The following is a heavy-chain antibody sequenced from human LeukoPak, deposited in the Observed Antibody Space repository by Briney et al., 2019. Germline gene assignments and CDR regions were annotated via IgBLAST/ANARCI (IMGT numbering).Heavy chain of an antibody. J-gene: IGHJ3*02. CDR2: IYTSGST. D-gene: IGHD1-26*01. V-gene: IGHV4-4*07. Sequence: TSETLSLTCTVSGGSISSYYWSWIRQPAGKGLEWIGRIYTSGSTNYNPSLKSRVTMSVDTSENQFSLKLSSVTAADTAVYYCARTITQDELEGDAFDIWGQGTMVTVSS. CDR3: ARTITQDELEGDAFDI. CDR1: GGSISSYY.